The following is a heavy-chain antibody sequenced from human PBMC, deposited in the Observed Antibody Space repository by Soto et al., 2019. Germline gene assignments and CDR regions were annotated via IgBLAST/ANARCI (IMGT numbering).Heavy chain of an antibody. CDR2: LSFDGSEK. V-gene: IGHV3-30*04. J-gene: IGHJ6*02. D-gene: IGHD4-17*01. CDR1: TFDLSHYA. CDR3: ASERTMTVPARRRDVVSTRQNEDTGYYGMDV. Sequence: QLVQSGGGVVQPGGSLRLTCAASTFDLSHYAIHWVRQAPGKGLEWVALLSFDGSEKFFIDSVKGRFTISRDSCNNRGFLQKNSLTGDATGGYCRASERTMTVPARRRDVVSTRQNEDTGYYGMDVWGQG.